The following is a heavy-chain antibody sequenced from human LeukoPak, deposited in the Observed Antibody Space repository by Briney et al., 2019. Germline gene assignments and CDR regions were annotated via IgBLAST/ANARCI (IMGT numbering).Heavy chain of an antibody. Sequence: GASVKVSCKASGYTFTSYDINWVRQATGQGLEWMGWMNPNSGNTGYAQKFQGRVTITRNTSISTAYMELSSLRSEDTAVYYCARGSRQPGDIVVVPAAILVGYSGYDSSAYDYWGQGTLVTVSS. CDR1: GYTFTSYD. J-gene: IGHJ4*02. V-gene: IGHV1-8*01. CDR2: MNPNSGNT. CDR3: ARGSRQPGDIVVVPAAILVGYSGYDSSAYDY. D-gene: IGHD2-2*01.